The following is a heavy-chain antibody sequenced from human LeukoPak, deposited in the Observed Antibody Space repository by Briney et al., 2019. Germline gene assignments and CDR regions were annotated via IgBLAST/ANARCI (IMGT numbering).Heavy chain of an antibody. J-gene: IGHJ6*03. V-gene: IGHV4-38-2*02. CDR2: IYHSGST. CDR3: ARGVAYSSSWFYYYYYMDV. D-gene: IGHD6-13*01. CDR1: GYSISSGYY. Sequence: SETLSLTCTVSGYSISSGYYWGWIRQPPGKGLEWIGSIYHSGSTYYNPSLKSRVTISVDTSKNQFSLKLSSVTAADTAVYYCARGVAYSSSWFYYYYYMDVWGKGTTVTVSS.